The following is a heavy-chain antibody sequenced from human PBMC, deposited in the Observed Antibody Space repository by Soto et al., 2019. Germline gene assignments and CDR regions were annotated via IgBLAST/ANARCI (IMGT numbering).Heavy chain of an antibody. Sequence: ASVKVSCKASGYPFTGYYMHWVRQAPGQGLEWMGWTNPNSGGTNYAQKFQGRVTMTRDTSISTAYMELSRLRSDDTAVYYCARASSPKYGMDVWGQGTTVTVSS. D-gene: IGHD6-6*01. J-gene: IGHJ6*02. CDR1: GYPFTGYY. CDR2: TNPNSGGT. V-gene: IGHV1-2*02. CDR3: ARASSPKYGMDV.